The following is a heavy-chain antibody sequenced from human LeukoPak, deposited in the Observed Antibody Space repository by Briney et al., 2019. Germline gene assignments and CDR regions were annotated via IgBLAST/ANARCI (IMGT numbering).Heavy chain of an antibody. Sequence: SVKVSCKASGGTFSSYAFSWVRQAPGQGLEWMGGIIPIFGTANYAQKFQGRVTITADESTSTAYMELSSLRSEDTAVYYCARGNVLTGYHKYFQHWGQGTLVTVSS. CDR1: GGTFSSYA. CDR3: ARGNVLTGYHKYFQH. V-gene: IGHV1-69*01. J-gene: IGHJ1*01. CDR2: IIPIFGTA. D-gene: IGHD3-9*01.